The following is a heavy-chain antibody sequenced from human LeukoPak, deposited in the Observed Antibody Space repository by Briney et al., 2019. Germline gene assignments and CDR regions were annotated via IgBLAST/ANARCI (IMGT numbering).Heavy chain of an antibody. J-gene: IGHJ5*02. CDR1: GGSVSSSSYY. CDR2: IYYSGTT. Sequence: PSETLSLTCTVSGGSVSSSSYYWGWIRQPPGKGLDWIGNIYYSGTTYHNPSLKSRVTISVDTSKNQFSLKLSSVTAADTAVYYCARARSGWQNNWFDPWGQGTLVTVSS. V-gene: IGHV4-39*07. CDR3: ARARSGWQNNWFDP. D-gene: IGHD6-19*01.